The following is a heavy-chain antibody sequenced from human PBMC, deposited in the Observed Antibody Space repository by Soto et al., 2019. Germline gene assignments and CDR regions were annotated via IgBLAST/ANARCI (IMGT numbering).Heavy chain of an antibody. CDR2: IIPIFGTA. D-gene: IGHD2-21*01. J-gene: IGHJ4*02. CDR1: GGTFSSYA. Sequence: QVQLVQSGAEVKKPGSSVKVSCKASGGTFSSYAISWVRQAPGQGLEWMGGIIPIFGTANYAQKFQGRVTTTAVESTSTAYMVLSSLRSGYMSVYCCASFVHRDARDYWGQGTLVTVSS. CDR3: ASFVHRDARDY. V-gene: IGHV1-69*12.